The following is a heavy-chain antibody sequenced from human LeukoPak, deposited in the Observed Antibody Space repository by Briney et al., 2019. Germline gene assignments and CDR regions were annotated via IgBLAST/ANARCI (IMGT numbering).Heavy chain of an antibody. J-gene: IGHJ4*02. CDR3: ARGNPPYYFNY. CDR1: GYTFTSYY. D-gene: IGHD1-14*01. CDR2: INPNGGST. V-gene: IGHV1-46*01. Sequence: ASVKVSCKASGYTFTSYYMHWVRQAPGQGLEWMGLINPNGGSTTYAQKFQGRVTMTRDTSTSTVCMNLSSLRSEDTAVYSCARGNPPYYFNYWGQGTLVTVSS.